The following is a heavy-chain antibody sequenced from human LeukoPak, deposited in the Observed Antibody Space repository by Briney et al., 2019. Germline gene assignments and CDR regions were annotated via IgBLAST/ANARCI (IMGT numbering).Heavy chain of an antibody. Sequence: GGSLRLSCSASGFTFSGYAMHWVRQAPGKGLEYVSGIPSNGGTTYYADSVKGRFTISRDNSKNTLYLQMSSLRAEDTAVYCCVRDRVVVTATFDCWGQGTLVTVSS. CDR1: GFTFSGYA. D-gene: IGHD2-21*02. V-gene: IGHV3-64D*06. CDR2: IPSNGGTT. CDR3: VRDRVVVTATFDC. J-gene: IGHJ4*02.